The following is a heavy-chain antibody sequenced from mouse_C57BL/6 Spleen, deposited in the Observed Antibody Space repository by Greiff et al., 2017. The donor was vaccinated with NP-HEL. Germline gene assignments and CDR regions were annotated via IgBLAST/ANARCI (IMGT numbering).Heavy chain of an antibody. D-gene: IGHD3-3*01. CDR2: INYDGSST. Sequence: EVQVVESEGGLVQPGSSMKLSCTASGFTFSDYYMAWVRQVPEKGLEWVANINYDGSSTYYLDSLKSRFIISRDNAKNILYLQMSSLKSEDTATYYCAREGLYAMDYWGQGTSVTVSS. V-gene: IGHV5-16*01. CDR1: GFTFSDYY. J-gene: IGHJ4*01. CDR3: AREGLYAMDY.